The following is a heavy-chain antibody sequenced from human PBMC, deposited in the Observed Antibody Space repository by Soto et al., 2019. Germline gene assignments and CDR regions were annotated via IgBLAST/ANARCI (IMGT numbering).Heavy chain of an antibody. D-gene: IGHD2-2*01. CDR2: ISWNSGSI. J-gene: IGHJ4*02. CDR3: AKDQAFDIVVVPAAIYFDY. V-gene: IGHV3-9*01. CDR1: GFTFDDYA. Sequence: GGSLRLSCAASGFTFDDYAMHWVRQAPGKGLEWVSGISWNSGSIGYADTVKGRFTISNDNAKNSLYLQMNSLRAEDTALYYCAKDQAFDIVVVPAAIYFDYWGQGTLVTVSS.